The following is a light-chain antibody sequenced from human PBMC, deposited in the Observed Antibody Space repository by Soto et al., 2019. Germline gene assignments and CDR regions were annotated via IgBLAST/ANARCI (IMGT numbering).Light chain of an antibody. CDR3: QHYGTSAL. J-gene: IGKJ3*01. V-gene: IGKV3-20*01. CDR1: ESVSDSY. Sequence: EIVLTQSPGTLSLSPGERATLSCRASESVSDSYLAWYQQKPGQAPRLLIYASSRATGIPDRFSGSGSGTDFTLSISRLEPEDFAVYYCQHYGTSALFGPETKVEIK. CDR2: AS.